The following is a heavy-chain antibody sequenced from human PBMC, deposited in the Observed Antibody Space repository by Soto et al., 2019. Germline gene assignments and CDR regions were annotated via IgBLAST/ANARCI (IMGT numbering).Heavy chain of an antibody. CDR3: ARERYCSGGSCYSGWFWFDP. Sequence: QAQLVQSGAEVKKPGSSVKVSCKASGGTFSSYPISWLRQAPGQGLEWMGRIIPILGIANYAQKFQGRVTITADKSTSTAYMELSSLRSEDTAVYYCARERYCSGGSCYSGWFWFDPWGQGTLVTVSS. CDR2: IIPILGIA. V-gene: IGHV1-69*04. D-gene: IGHD2-15*01. CDR1: GGTFSSYP. J-gene: IGHJ5*02.